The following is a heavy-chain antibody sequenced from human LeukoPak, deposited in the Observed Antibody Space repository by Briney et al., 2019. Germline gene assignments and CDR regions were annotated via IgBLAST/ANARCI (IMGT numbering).Heavy chain of an antibody. CDR3: ARDSPHYYDSSDYWFDP. J-gene: IGHJ5*02. Sequence: GGSLRLSCAASGFTFSSYWMSWVRQAPGKGLEWVANIKQDGRDKYYVDSVKGRFTISRDNAKNSLYLQMSSLRAEDTAVYYCARDSPHYYDSSDYWFDPWGQGTLVTVSS. D-gene: IGHD3-22*01. V-gene: IGHV3-7*01. CDR1: GFTFSSYW. CDR2: IKQDGRDK.